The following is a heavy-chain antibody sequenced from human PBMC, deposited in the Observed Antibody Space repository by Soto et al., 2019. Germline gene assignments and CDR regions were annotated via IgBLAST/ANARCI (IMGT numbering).Heavy chain of an antibody. D-gene: IGHD1-26*01. J-gene: IGHJ4*02. CDR3: ARRYGSAIDY. Sequence: SETLSLTCAVSGGSISSGGYYWSWIRQPPGKGLEWIGYIYYSGSTNYNPSLKSRVTISVDTSKNQFSLKLSSVTAADTAVYYCARRYGSAIDYWGQGTLVTVSS. CDR2: IYYSGST. CDR1: GGSISSGGYY. V-gene: IGHV4-61*08.